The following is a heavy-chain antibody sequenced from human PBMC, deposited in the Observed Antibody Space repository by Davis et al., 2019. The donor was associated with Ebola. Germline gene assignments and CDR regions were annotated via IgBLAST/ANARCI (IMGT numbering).Heavy chain of an antibody. J-gene: IGHJ4*02. CDR1: GYSISSGYY. CDR2: IYYSGST. CDR3: ARQGGPLDY. D-gene: IGHD3-16*01. Sequence: MPSETLSLTCTVSGYSISSGYYWGWIRQPPGKGLEWIGSIYYSGSTYYNPSLKSRVTISVDTSKNQFSLKLSSVTAADTAVYYCARQGGPLDYWGQGTLVTVSS. V-gene: IGHV4-38-2*02.